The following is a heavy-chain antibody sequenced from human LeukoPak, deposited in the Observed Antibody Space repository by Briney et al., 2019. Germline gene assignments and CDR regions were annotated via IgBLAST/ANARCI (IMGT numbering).Heavy chain of an antibody. CDR2: IWYDGSNK. Sequence: LVESGGGVVQPGRSLRLSCAASGFTFSSYGMHWVRQAPGKGLEWVAVIWYDGSNKYYADSVKGRFTISRDNSKNTLYLQMNSLRAEDTAVYCCAKALYYYYMDVWGKGTTVTVSS. CDR1: GFTFSSYG. J-gene: IGHJ6*03. V-gene: IGHV3-33*06. CDR3: AKALYYYYMDV.